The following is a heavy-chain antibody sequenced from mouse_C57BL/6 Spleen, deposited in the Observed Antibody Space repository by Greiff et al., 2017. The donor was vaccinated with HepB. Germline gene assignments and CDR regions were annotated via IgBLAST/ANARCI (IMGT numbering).Heavy chain of an antibody. V-gene: IGHV1-69*01. Sequence: QVQLKQPGAELVMPGASVKLSCKASGYTFTSYWMHWVKQRPGQGLEWIGEIDPSDSYTNYNQKFKGKSTLTVDKSSSTAYMQLSSLTSEDSAVYYCARGNWGADYWGQGTSVTVSS. CDR2: IDPSDSYT. CDR1: GYTFTSYW. CDR3: ARGNWGADY. J-gene: IGHJ4*01. D-gene: IGHD4-1*01.